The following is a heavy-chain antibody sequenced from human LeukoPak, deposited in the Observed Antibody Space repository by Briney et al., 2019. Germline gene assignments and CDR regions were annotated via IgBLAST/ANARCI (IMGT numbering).Heavy chain of an antibody. CDR2: IYYSGST. CDR3: ARVCGGDLSWFDP. D-gene: IGHD2-21*02. V-gene: IGHV4-59*01. CDR1: GGSISSYY. J-gene: IGHJ5*02. Sequence: PSETLSLTCTVSGGSISSYYWSWIRQPPGKGLEWIGYIYYSGSTNYNPSLKSRVTISVDTSKNQFSLKLSSVTAADTAVYYCARVCGGDLSWFDPWGQGTLVTVSS.